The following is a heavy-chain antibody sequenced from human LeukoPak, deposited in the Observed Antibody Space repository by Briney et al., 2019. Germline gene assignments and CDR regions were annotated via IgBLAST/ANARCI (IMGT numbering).Heavy chain of an antibody. CDR2: ISAYNGNT. J-gene: IGHJ6*02. V-gene: IGHV1-18*01. CDR3: AREGVVDISKYGMDV. D-gene: IGHD3-9*01. CDR1: GYTFTSYG. Sequence: GASVKVSCKASGYTFTSYGISWVRQAPGQGLEWMGWISAYNGNTNYAQKLQGRVTMTTDTSTSTAYMELRSLRSDDTAVYYCAREGVVDISKYGMDVWGQGTTVTVSS.